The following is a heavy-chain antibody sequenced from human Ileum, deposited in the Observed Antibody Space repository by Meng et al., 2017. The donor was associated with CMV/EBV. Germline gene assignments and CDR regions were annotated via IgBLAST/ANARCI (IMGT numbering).Heavy chain of an antibody. J-gene: IGHJ4*02. V-gene: IGHV3-30*03. Sequence: SGMHWVRQAPGKGLEWVTIISYDGSNKDYAGSVKGRFTISRDNSKNTLYLQMNSLRAEDTAVYYCARDQGLMVYASTRGYTGFFDYWGQGTLVTVSS. CDR2: ISYDGSNK. D-gene: IGHD2-8*01. CDR1: SG. CDR3: ARDQGLMVYASTRGYTGFFDY.